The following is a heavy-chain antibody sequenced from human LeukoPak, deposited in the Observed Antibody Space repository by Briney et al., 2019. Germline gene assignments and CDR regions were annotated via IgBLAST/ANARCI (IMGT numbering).Heavy chain of an antibody. CDR2: IYTSGST. J-gene: IGHJ5*02. CDR3: ARDGVRGFDP. CDR1: GNSISSGDNY. Sequence: SQTLSLTCTVSGNSISSGDNYWSWIRQPAGKGLEWIGRIYTSGSTNYNPSLKSRVTISGDTSKNQFSLKLSSVTAADTAVYYCARDGVRGFDPWGQGTLVTVSS. D-gene: IGHD3-3*01. V-gene: IGHV4-61*02.